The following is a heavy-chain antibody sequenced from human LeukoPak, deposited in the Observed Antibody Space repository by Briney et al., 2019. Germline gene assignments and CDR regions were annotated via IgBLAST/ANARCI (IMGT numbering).Heavy chain of an antibody. J-gene: IGHJ3*01. CDR1: GYTFTGYY. V-gene: IGHV1-18*04. CDR2: ISAYNGNP. CDR3: ARPTTEKDDASDV. Sequence: GASVKVSCKASGYTFTGYYMHWVRQAPGQGLEWMGLISAYNGNPNYAQKLQGRVTMTTDTSTSTAYMELRSLRSDDTAVYYCARPTTEKDDASDVWGQGTMVTVSS. D-gene: IGHD4-17*01.